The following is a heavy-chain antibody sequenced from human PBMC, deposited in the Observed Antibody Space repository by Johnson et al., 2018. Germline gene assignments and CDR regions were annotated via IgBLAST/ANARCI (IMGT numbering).Heavy chain of an antibody. D-gene: IGHD3-16*02. CDR1: GFTFSSYG. CDR3: ARREDYVWGSYRYKGYYYYYGMDV. J-gene: IGHJ6*02. V-gene: IGHV3-33*01. CDR2: IWYDGSNK. Sequence: QVQLVESGGGVVQPGRSLRLSCAASGFTFSSYGMHWVRQAPGKGLEWVAVIWYDGSNKYYADSVKGRFTISRDNSKNTLYLQMNSLRAEDTAVDYCARREDYVWGSYRYKGYYYYYGMDVWGQGTTVTVSS.